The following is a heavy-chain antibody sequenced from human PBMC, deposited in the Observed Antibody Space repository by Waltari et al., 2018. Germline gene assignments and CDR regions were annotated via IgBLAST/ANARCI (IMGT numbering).Heavy chain of an antibody. V-gene: IGHV4-59*01. CDR1: GGSISSYY. CDR2: IYYSGST. J-gene: IGHJ6*02. Sequence: QVQLQESGPGLVKPSEPLSLTCTVSGGSISSYYWSWIRPPPGKGLEWIEYIYYSGSTNDNPSLKSRVTISVDTSKNQFSLKLSSVTAADTAVYYCAREPYGSGSYYYYGMDVWGQGTTVTVSS. D-gene: IGHD3-10*01. CDR3: AREPYGSGSYYYYGMDV.